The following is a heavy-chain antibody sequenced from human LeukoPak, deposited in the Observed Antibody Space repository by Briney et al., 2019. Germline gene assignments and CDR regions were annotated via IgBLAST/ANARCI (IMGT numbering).Heavy chain of an antibody. CDR1: GFTFSDYF. D-gene: IGHD5-24*01. Sequence: GGSLRLSCAASGFTFSDYFMSWVRQAPGKGLEWLSYINGRGTYIDYAESLKGRITISRDNAQNSLYLQMNSLRAEDTAIYYCTRVGYIDEGIDYWGQGTLVTVSS. CDR2: INGRGTYI. V-gene: IGHV3-11*06. J-gene: IGHJ4*02. CDR3: TRVGYIDEGIDY.